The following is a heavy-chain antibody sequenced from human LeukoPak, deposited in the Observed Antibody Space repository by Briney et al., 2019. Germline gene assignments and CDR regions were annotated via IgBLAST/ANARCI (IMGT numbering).Heavy chain of an antibody. J-gene: IGHJ3*02. CDR3: AKASRGAFDI. V-gene: IGHV3-23*01. CDR2: ISGSGGST. CDR1: GFTFSDYW. Sequence: GGSLRLSCVASGFTFSDYWMTWVRQAPGTGLEWVSAISGSGGSTYYADSVKGRFTISRDNSKNTLYLQMNSLRAEDTAVYYCAKASRGAFDIWGQGTMVTVSS.